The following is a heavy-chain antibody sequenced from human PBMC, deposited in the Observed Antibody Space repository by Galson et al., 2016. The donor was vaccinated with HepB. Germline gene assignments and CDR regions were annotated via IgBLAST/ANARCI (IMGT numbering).Heavy chain of an antibody. CDR1: GYTFTGYG. D-gene: IGHD6-25*01. J-gene: IGHJ4*02. Sequence: SVKVSCKASGYTFTGYGISWVRQAPGQGLEWMGWISAVNGNTRYAQRFQDRVTMTIDTSTSTAFMELRSLSPDDTAVYYCARYRAATAYSDYWGQGTLVTVSS. V-gene: IGHV1-18*01. CDR2: ISAVNGNT. CDR3: ARYRAATAYSDY.